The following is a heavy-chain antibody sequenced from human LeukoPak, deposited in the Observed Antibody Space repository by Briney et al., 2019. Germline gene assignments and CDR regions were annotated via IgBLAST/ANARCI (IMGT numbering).Heavy chain of an antibody. V-gene: IGHV3-48*01. CDR1: GFTFSSYS. CDR3: ARRRGSSHFDY. J-gene: IGHJ4*02. CDR2: ISSSSSTI. D-gene: IGHD2-15*01. Sequence: SGGSLRLSCAASGFTFSSYSMNWVRQAPGKGLEWVSYISSSSSTIYYADSVKGRFTISRDNAKNSLSLQMNSLRAEDTAVYYCARRRGSSHFDYWGQGTLVTVSS.